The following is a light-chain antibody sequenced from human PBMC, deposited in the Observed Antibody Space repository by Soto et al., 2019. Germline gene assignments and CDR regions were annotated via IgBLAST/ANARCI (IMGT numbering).Light chain of an antibody. CDR3: QQYDTYSRT. J-gene: IGKJ1*01. CDR1: QSVSNW. Sequence: DIQMTQSPSALSASVGDRVTITCRASQSVSNWLAWYRQKPGEAPKLLIYEVSTLERGVPSRFSGSGAGTEFTLTISSLQPDDFATFSCQQYDTYSRTFGQGTKVEVK. CDR2: EVS. V-gene: IGKV1-5*03.